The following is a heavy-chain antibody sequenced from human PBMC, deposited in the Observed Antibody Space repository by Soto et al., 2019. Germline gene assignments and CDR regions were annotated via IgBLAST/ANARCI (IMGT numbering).Heavy chain of an antibody. V-gene: IGHV4-4*09. CDR3: ARAPVGLDTISYFDY. CDR2: IYNSGST. D-gene: IGHD3-3*01. Sequence: PSETLSLTCTVSGGSISSYYWSWIRQPPGKGLEWIGYIYNSGSTNYNPSPESRMHMSLDATRNHYSLRLTSVTAADTAVYFCARAPVGLDTISYFDYWGQGKLVTVSS. J-gene: IGHJ4*02. CDR1: GGSISSYY.